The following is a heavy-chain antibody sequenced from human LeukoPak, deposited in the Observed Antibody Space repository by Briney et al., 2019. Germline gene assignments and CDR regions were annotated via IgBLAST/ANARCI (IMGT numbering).Heavy chain of an antibody. CDR1: GYTLTELS. D-gene: IGHD6-6*01. J-gene: IGHJ4*02. Sequence: ASVTVSCKVSGYTLTELSMHWVRQAPGKGLEWMGGFDPEDGETIYAQKFQGRATMTEDTSTDTAYMELSSLRSEDTAVYYCATGPTGARWSVPFDYWGQGTLVTVSS. CDR2: FDPEDGET. V-gene: IGHV1-24*01. CDR3: ATGPTGARWSVPFDY.